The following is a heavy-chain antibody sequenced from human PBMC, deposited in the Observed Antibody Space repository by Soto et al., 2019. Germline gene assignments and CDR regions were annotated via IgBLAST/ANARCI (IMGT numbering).Heavy chain of an antibody. CDR1: GFTFSNYA. V-gene: IGHV3-30-3*01. D-gene: IGHD3-22*01. CDR2: VSYDGSKQ. Sequence: QVQLVESGGGVVQPGRSLRVSCAASGFTFSNYAMHWVRQAPGKGLEWVAVVSYDGSKQFYADSVEGRFTISRDSSKSTLYLHMDNLRDEDTAVSYCARDRVYYYDNSGYYNFDYWGQGTLVTVSS. CDR3: ARDRVYYYDNSGYYNFDY. J-gene: IGHJ4*02.